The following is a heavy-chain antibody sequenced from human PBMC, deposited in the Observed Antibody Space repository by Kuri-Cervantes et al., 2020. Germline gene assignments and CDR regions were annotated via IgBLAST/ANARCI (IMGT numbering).Heavy chain of an antibody. CDR2: IYYSGST. J-gene: IGHJ3*02. CDR1: GGSISSSTYY. Sequence: SETLSLTCTVSGGSISSSTYYWGWIRQPPGKGLEWIGSIYYSGSTYYNPSLKSRVTMSVDTSRNQFSLKLSSVTAADTAVYYCARSFSTGHITRRDAFDIWGQGTMVTVSS. CDR3: ARSFSTGHITRRDAFDI. D-gene: IGHD3-3*01. V-gene: IGHV4-39*07.